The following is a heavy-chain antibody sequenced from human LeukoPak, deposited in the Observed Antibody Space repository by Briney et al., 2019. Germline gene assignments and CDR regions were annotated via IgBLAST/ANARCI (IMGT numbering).Heavy chain of an antibody. J-gene: IGHJ4*02. D-gene: IGHD6-19*01. CDR2: IKQDGSEK. CDR1: GGSFSGYY. Sequence: PSETLSLTCAVYGGSFSGYYWSWVRQAPGKGLEWVANIKQDGSEKDYVDSVKGRLTISRDNAKNSLYLQMNSLRAEDTAVYYCARSGYSSGWYPFDHWGQGTLVTVSS. V-gene: IGHV3-7*01. CDR3: ARSGYSSGWYPFDH.